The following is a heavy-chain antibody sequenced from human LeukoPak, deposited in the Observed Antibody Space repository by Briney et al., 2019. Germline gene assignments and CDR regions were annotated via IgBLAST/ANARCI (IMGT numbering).Heavy chain of an antibody. J-gene: IGHJ3*01. V-gene: IGHV3-30*04. Sequence: PGRSLRLSGAASGFTFSTYPMYWVRQAPGKGLEWVAVISYDESNKYYADSVKGRFTVSRDNSKNTLSLQMNSLRAEDTAVYYCVRVRDSSNWYVFDVWGQGTMVTVSS. CDR2: ISYDESNK. D-gene: IGHD6-13*01. CDR3: VRVRDSSNWYVFDV. CDR1: GFTFSTYP.